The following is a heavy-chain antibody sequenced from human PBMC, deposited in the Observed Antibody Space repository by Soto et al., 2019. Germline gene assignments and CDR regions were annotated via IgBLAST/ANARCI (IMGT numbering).Heavy chain of an antibody. CDR3: AREVCSSTSCYGPFDP. CDR2: INPNSGGT. J-gene: IGHJ5*02. V-gene: IGHV1-2*04. D-gene: IGHD2-2*01. CDR1: GYTFTCYY. Sequence: ASVKVSCKASGYTFTCYYMHWVRQAPGQGLEWMGWINPNSGGTNYAQKFQGWVTMTRDTSISTAYMELSRLRSDDTAVYYCAREVCSSTSCYGPFDPWGQGTLVTVSS.